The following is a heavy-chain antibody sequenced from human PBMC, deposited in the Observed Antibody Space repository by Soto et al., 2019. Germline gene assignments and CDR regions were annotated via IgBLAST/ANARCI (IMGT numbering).Heavy chain of an antibody. Sequence: GGSLRLSCAASGFTFRLYTMNWVRQAPGKGLEWVSGFSGGSDSTYYADSVKGRFTMSTDNSKNTLYLHMNSLRVDDTAGYYCARLGGTVGWGQGTLVTVS. CDR3: ARLGGTVG. D-gene: IGHD1-26*01. CDR2: FSGGSDST. V-gene: IGHV3-23*01. CDR1: GFTFRLYT. J-gene: IGHJ4*02.